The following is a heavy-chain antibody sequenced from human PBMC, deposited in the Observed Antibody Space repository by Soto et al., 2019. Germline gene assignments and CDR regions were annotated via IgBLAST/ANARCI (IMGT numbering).Heavy chain of an antibody. CDR1: RYIFTAYF. Sequence: QVQLVQSGAEVKKPGASVKVSCKAPRYIFTAYFMHWVRQAPGQGLEWMGWINPNNGATHYGLSVQGRVAMTRDTAISTAYMELSSLRSDDTAVYYCASHGPGAPFDPWGQGTLVIVSS. V-gene: IGHV1-2*02. CDR3: ASHGPGAPFDP. J-gene: IGHJ5*02. CDR2: INPNNGAT.